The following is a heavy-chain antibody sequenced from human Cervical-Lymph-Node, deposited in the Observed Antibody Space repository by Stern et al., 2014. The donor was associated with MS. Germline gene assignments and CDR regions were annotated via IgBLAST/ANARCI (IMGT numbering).Heavy chain of an antibody. D-gene: IGHD1-1*01. CDR2: INPNSGTT. V-gene: IGHV1-46*03. J-gene: IGHJ5*02. Sequence: QVQLVQSGAEVKKPGASVNISCEASGYSFTTHYMHWIRQAPGEGLEWVGMINPNSGTTSYARQFQGRVTITRDTSTSTIYLELTGLRSEDTALYFCTRVQRERRALDHFDPWGQGTLVTVSS. CDR1: GYSFTTHY. CDR3: TRVQRERRALDHFDP.